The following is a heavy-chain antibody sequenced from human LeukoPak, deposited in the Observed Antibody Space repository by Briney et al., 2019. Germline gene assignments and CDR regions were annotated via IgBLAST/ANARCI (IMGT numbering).Heavy chain of an antibody. CDR1: GGSISSYY. D-gene: IGHD3-22*01. CDR2: IYYSGST. Sequence: SETLSLTCTVFGGSISSYYWSWIRQPPGKGLEWIGYIYYSGSTNYNPSLKSRVTISVDTSKNQFSLKLTSVTAADTAAYYCARDGVNYYDISGYDIWGRGTLVTVSS. CDR3: ARDGVNYYDISGYDI. J-gene: IGHJ4*02. V-gene: IGHV4-59*01.